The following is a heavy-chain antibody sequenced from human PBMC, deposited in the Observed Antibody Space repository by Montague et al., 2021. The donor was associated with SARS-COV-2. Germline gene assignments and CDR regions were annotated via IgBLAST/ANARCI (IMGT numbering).Heavy chain of an antibody. D-gene: IGHD3-10*01. Sequence: SETLSLTCTVAGDSVSRSYWNWIRQSPGKGLEWIGNIYYYGSVNYNPSLKSRLSISLATSKNQLSLTLTSVTAADTATYYCARQITMVREPFDSWGQGTLVPVSS. CDR1: GDSVSRSY. J-gene: IGHJ4*02. CDR3: ARQITMVREPFDS. V-gene: IGHV4-59*02. CDR2: IYYYGSV.